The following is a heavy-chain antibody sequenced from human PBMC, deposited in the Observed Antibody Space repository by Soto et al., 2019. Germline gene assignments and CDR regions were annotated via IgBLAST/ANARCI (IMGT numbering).Heavy chain of an antibody. V-gene: IGHV3-7*01. D-gene: IGHD6-19*01. CDR1: QFTFSSYW. CDR3: ARVGSSGWVPEY. CDR2: IKQDGSEK. Sequence: PLRLSWTAPQFTFSSYWRSWVLQAPVKGLEWVSNIKQDGSEKYYVDSVKGRFTISRDNAKNSLYLQMNSLRAEDTAVYYCARVGSSGWVPEYWGQGTLVTVSS. J-gene: IGHJ4*02.